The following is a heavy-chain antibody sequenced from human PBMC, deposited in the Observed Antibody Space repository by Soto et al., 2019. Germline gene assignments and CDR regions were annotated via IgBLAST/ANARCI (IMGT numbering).Heavy chain of an antibody. CDR1: GFSLSTSGMC. CDR2: IDWDDDK. D-gene: IGHD3-22*01. J-gene: IGHJ5*02. CDR3: ARTHYYYASSGYTQGEYNWFDP. V-gene: IGHV2-70*01. Sequence: SGPTLVNPTQTLTLTCTFSGFSLSTSGMCVSWIRQPPGKALEWLALIDWDDDKYYSTSLKTRLTISKDTSKNQVVLTMTNMDPVDTATYYSARTHYYYASSGYTQGEYNWFDPWGQGTLVTVSS.